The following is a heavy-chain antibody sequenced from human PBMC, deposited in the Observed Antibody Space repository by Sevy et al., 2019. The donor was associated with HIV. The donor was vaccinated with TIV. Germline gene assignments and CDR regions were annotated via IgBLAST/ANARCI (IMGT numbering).Heavy chain of an antibody. CDR1: GGTFSSYA. Sequence: ASVKVSCKASGGTFSSYAISWVRQAPGQGLEWMGGIIHIFCTANYAQKFQGRVTITAEESPSTAYMELSSLRAEDTAVYYCARGDPRYCSGGSCYGINYYYYYGMDVWGQGTTVTVSS. CDR2: IIHIFCTA. D-gene: IGHD2-15*01. CDR3: ARGDPRYCSGGSCYGINYYYYYGMDV. V-gene: IGHV1-69*13. J-gene: IGHJ6*02.